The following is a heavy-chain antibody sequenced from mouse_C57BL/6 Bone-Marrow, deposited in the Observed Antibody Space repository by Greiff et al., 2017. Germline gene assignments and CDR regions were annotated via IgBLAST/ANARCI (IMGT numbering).Heavy chain of an antibody. CDR1: GFSFNTYA. CDR2: IRSKSNNYAT. D-gene: IGHD1-1*01. J-gene: IGHJ1*03. V-gene: IGHV10-1*01. CDR3: VRRYDYGSSYGWYFDV. Sequence: DVMLVESGGGLVQPKGSLKLSCAASGFSFNTYAMNWVRQAPGKGLEWVARIRSKSNNYATYYADSVKDRFTISRDDSESMLYLQMNNLKTEDTAMYYCVRRYDYGSSYGWYFDVWGTGTTVTVSS.